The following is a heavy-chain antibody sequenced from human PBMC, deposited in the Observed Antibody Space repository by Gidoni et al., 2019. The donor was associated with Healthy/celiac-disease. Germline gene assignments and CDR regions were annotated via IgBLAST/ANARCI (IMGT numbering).Heavy chain of an antibody. Sequence: EVQLLESGGGLVQPGGSLRLSCAASGFTFSSYAMSWVRQAPGKGLEWVLAISGSGSSTYYADSVKGRFTISRDNSKNTLYLQMNSLRAEDTAVYYCAKDSYDSSGYGWDYWGQGTLVTVSS. CDR1: GFTFSSYA. D-gene: IGHD3-22*01. J-gene: IGHJ4*02. CDR3: AKDSYDSSGYGWDY. V-gene: IGHV3-23*01. CDR2: ISGSGSST.